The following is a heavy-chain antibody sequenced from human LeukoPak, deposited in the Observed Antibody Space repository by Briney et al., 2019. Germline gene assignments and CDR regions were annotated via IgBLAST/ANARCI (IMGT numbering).Heavy chain of an antibody. CDR2: VYHNGTP. V-gene: IGHV4-4*02. CDR3: ATAPILRGEAGEQYKYGMDV. J-gene: IGHJ4*02. CDR1: VGSISSGNW. D-gene: IGHD2-2*02. Sequence: KPSGTLSLTCAVSVGSISSGNWWSWVRQSPGKGLEWIGEVYHNGTPNYNPSLKSRVTISADTFKNHFSLKLTSVTAADTAVYYCATAPILRGEAGEQYKYGMDVWGQGSLVTVSS.